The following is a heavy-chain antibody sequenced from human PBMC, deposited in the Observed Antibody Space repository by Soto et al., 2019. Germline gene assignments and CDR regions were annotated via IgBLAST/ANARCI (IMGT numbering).Heavy chain of an antibody. CDR3: AGYYYYYGMDV. V-gene: IGHV3-30-3*01. Sequence: QVQLVESGGGVVQPGRSLRLSCAASGFTFSSYAMHWVRQAPGKGLEWVAIISYDGSNKYYADSVKGRFTISRDNSKNTLYLQMNRLRADDTAVYYCAGYYYYYGMDVWGQGTTVTVSS. CDR2: ISYDGSNK. J-gene: IGHJ6*02. CDR1: GFTFSSYA.